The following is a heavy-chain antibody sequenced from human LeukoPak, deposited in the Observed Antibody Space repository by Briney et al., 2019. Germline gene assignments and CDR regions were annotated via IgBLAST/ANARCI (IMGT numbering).Heavy chain of an antibody. Sequence: SETLSLTCTCSGGSIRRYYWSWTQEPPGKGLEGVGNYSYSASTNYNPSLKSRVTISVDTSKNHSYLKLSSVTAADTAVYYCARRKQQHYRMDVWGQGTTVTVSS. D-gene: IGHD6-13*01. CDR1: GGSIRRYY. CDR2: YSYSAST. V-gene: IGHV4-59*08. CDR3: ARRKQQHYRMDV. J-gene: IGHJ6*02.